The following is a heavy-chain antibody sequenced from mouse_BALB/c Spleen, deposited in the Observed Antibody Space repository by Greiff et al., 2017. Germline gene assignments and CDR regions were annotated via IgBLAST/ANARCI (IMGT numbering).Heavy chain of an antibody. CDR3: ASNWDDAY. Sequence: QVQLQQSGPGLVQPSQSLSITCTVSGFSLTSYGVHWVRQSPGKGLAWLGVIWSGGSTDYNAAFISRLSISKDNSKSQVFFKMNSLQANDTAIYYCASNWDDAYWGQGTLVTVSA. J-gene: IGHJ3*01. CDR2: IWSGGST. D-gene: IGHD4-1*01. CDR1: GFSLTSYG. V-gene: IGHV2-2*02.